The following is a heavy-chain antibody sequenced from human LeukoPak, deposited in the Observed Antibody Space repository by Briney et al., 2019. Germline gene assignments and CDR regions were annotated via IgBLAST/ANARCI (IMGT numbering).Heavy chain of an antibody. CDR2: ISYDGSNK. CDR1: GFTFSSYA. V-gene: IGHV3-30-3*01. J-gene: IGHJ4*02. CDR3: ARANTAMVS. Sequence: GGSLRLSCAASGFTFSSYAMHWVRQVPGKGLEWVAVISYDGSNKYYADSVKGRFTISRDNSKNTLYLQMNSLRAEDTAVYYCARANTAMVSWGQGTLVTVSS. D-gene: IGHD5-18*01.